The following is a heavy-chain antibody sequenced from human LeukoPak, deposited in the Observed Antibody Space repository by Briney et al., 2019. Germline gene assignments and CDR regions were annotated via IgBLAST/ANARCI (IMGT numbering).Heavy chain of an antibody. CDR2: INSDGSTT. CDR3: ASGPTGFA. V-gene: IGHV3-74*01. J-gene: IGHJ5*02. CDR1: GFTFSRYW. Sequence: HSGGSLRLSCAASGFTFSRYWMHWVRQAPGKGLVWVSRINSDGSTTIYADSVKGRFTISRDNAKNTLYLQMNSLRAEDTAVYFCASGPTGFAWGQGTLVTVSS. D-gene: IGHD1-14*01.